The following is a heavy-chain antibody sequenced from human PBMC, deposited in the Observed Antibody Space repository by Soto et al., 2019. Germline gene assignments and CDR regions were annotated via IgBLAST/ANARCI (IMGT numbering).Heavy chain of an antibody. CDR3: ARELELRLGHGGWFDP. D-gene: IGHD1-7*01. J-gene: IGHJ5*02. CDR1: GGSINSGGFS. CDR2: IYHTGST. V-gene: IGHV4-30-2*01. Sequence: PSETLSLTCAVSGGSINSGGFSWSWIRQPPGKGLEWIGYIYHTGSTHFNPSLKSRVTISVDRSKNQFSLKLNSVTAADTAVYHCARELELRLGHGGWFDPWCQGTLVTVS.